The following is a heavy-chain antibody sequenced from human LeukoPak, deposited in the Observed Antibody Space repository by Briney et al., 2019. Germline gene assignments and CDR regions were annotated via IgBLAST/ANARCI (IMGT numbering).Heavy chain of an antibody. CDR2: INPNSGGT. D-gene: IGHD5/OR15-5a*01. CDR3: ARVPGRVGNY. Sequence: ASVKVSCKASGYTFTGYYMRWVRQAPGQGLEWMGWINPNSGGTNYAQKFQGRVTMTRDTSISTAYMELSRLRSDDTAVYYCARVPGRVGNYWGQGTLVTVSS. J-gene: IGHJ4*02. V-gene: IGHV1-2*02. CDR1: GYTFTGYY.